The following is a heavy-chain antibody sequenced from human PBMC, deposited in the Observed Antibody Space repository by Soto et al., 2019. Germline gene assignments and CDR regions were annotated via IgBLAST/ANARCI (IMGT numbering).Heavy chain of an antibody. J-gene: IGHJ4*02. CDR1: GGSVYDFY. D-gene: IGHD3-10*02. V-gene: IGHV4-59*02. Sequence: SETLSLTCSVSGGSVYDFYWDWLRQTPGKGLEWIGNIYNNGRTNYNPSLKNRVTISIDTSKNQFSLHLSSVTTADTAMYFCARGHGIYVRFDSWGQGTLVTVSS. CDR2: IYNNGRT. CDR3: ARGHGIYVRFDS.